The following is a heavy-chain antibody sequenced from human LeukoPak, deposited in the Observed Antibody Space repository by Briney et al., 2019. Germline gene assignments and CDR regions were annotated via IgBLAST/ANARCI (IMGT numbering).Heavy chain of an antibody. CDR3: AKDWGYITKPLTYFDY. Sequence: HPGGSLRLSCAASGFTFSSYAMHWVRQAPGKGLEWVAVISYDGSNKYYTDSVKGRFTISRDNSKNTLYLQMNSLRAEDTAVYYCAKDWGYITKPLTYFDYWGQGTLVTVSS. J-gene: IGHJ4*02. CDR2: ISYDGSNK. CDR1: GFTFSSYA. V-gene: IGHV3-30-3*01. D-gene: IGHD3-10*01.